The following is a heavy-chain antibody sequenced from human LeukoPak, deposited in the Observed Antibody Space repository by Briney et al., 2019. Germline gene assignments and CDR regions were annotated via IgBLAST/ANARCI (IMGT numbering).Heavy chain of an antibody. CDR1: GGSISSGSYY. D-gene: IGHD3-22*01. CDR3: ARPGYYYDSSGYSDNWFDP. J-gene: IGHJ5*02. V-gene: IGHV4-61*02. Sequence: SETLSLTCTVSGGSISSGSYYWSWIRQPAGKGLEWIGRIYTSGSTNYNPSLKSRVTISVDTSKNQFSLKLSSVTAADTAVYYCARPGYYYDSSGYSDNWFDPWGQGTLVTVSS. CDR2: IYTSGST.